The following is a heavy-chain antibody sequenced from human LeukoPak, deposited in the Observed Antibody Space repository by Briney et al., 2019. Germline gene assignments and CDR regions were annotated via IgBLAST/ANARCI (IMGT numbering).Heavy chain of an antibody. CDR3: ARGVPDRGYRGYD. CDR2: ISTYNGNT. V-gene: IGHV1-18*01. J-gene: IGHJ4*02. Sequence: ASVKVSCKASGYTFTSYGISWVRQAPGQGLEWMGWISTYNGNTNYAQKLQGRVTMTTDTSTSTAYIELRSLTSDDTAVCYCARGVPDRGYRGYDWGQGTLVTVSS. D-gene: IGHD5-12*01. CDR1: GYTFTSYG.